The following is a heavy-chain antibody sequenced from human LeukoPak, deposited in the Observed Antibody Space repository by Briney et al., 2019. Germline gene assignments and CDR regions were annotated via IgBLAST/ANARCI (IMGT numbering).Heavy chain of an antibody. CDR3: ARGPTMVRGIIGYYYYGMDV. D-gene: IGHD3-10*01. CDR2: IYYSGST. Sequence: SETLSLTCTVSGGSISSYYWSWIRQPPGKGREWIGYIYYSGSTNYNPSLKSRVTISVDTSKNQFSLKLSSVTAADTAVYYCARGPTMVRGIIGYYYYGMDVWGQGTTVTVSS. J-gene: IGHJ6*02. V-gene: IGHV4-59*01. CDR1: GGSISSYY.